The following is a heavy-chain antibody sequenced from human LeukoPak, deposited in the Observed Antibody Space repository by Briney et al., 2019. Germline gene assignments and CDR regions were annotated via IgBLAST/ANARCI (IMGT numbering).Heavy chain of an antibody. D-gene: IGHD1-26*01. CDR2: ISGSNGNT. CDR1: GYTFTRYG. V-gene: IGHV1-18*01. J-gene: IGHJ4*02. CDR3: AREESIGRYQFLHDY. Sequence: ASVKVSCKASGYTFTRYGMSWVRQAPGQGLEWMGWISGSNGNTNYAQKLQGRVTMTTDTSTGTAYMELRSLTSDDTAVYYCAREESIGRYQFLHDYWGQGTLVTVSS.